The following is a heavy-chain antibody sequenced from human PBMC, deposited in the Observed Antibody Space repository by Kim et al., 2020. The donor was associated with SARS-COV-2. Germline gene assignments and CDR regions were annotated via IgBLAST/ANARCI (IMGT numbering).Heavy chain of an antibody. J-gene: IGHJ6*02. D-gene: IGHD4-17*01. V-gene: IGHV3-48*02. CDR1: GLTFSRHF. CDR2: VSSTSSTM. CDR3: ATPKVYGGNRFYGLDV. Sequence: GGSLRLSCAVSGLTFSRHFMTWVRQAPGKGLEWISYVSSTSSTMYYADSVKGRFTISRDNAKNSLFLQMRSLRDEDTAVYYCATPKVYGGNRFYGLDVWGQGTTVTVSS.